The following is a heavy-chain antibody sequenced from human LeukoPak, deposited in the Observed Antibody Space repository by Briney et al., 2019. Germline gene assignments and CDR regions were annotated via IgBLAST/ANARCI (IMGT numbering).Heavy chain of an antibody. CDR1: GGSISSYY. CDR2: IYYSGST. J-gene: IGHJ6*03. Sequence: SETLSLTCTVSGGSISSYYWSWIRQPPGKGLEWIGYIYYSGSTNYNPSLKSRVTISVDTSKNQFSLKLSSVTAADTAVYYCARGYYMDVWGKGTTVTVSS. V-gene: IGHV4-59*01. CDR3: ARGYYMDV.